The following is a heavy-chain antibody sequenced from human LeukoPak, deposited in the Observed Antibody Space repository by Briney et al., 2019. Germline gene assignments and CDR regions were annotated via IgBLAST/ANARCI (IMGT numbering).Heavy chain of an antibody. D-gene: IGHD3-10*01. Sequence: GGSLRLSCAASGFTFTSYSMNWVRQAPGKGLEWVSYISGSGTEIYYADSVKGRFTISRDNAKNALYLQMNSLRAEDTAVYYCARVSGTYYKGHFDYWGQGTLVTVSS. J-gene: IGHJ4*02. V-gene: IGHV3-21*01. CDR1: GFTFTSYS. CDR3: ARVSGTYYKGHFDY. CDR2: ISGSGTEI.